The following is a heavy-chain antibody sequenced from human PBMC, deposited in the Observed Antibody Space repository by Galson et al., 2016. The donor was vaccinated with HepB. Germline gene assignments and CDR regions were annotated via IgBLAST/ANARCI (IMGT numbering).Heavy chain of an antibody. J-gene: IGHJ3*02. V-gene: IGHV1-69*08. CDR1: GNIFTTYS. CDR3: ARGCPYYDSSGYFVRDPFDI. CDR2: IIPVLGPA. D-gene: IGHD3-22*01. Sequence: SVKVSCKASGNIFTTYSFSWVRQAPGQGLDWMGTIIPVLGPANYARKFQGRVTFTADKSTSTVYMELGSLRSEDTDVYYCARGCPYYDSSGYFVRDPFDIWGQGTMVTVSS.